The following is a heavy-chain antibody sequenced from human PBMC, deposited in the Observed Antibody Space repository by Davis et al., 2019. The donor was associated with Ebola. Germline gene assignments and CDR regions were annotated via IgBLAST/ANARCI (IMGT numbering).Heavy chain of an antibody. CDR3: ARDRRYSYGTYYFYYGMDV. D-gene: IGHD5-18*01. Sequence: GESLKISCAASGFSFSSYAIHWVRQAPGKGLEWVALISKDGSNRYYADSVKGRFTISRDNSKNTLDLQMNSLRTEDAAVYYCARDRRYSYGTYYFYYGMDVWGQGTTVTVS. CDR1: GFSFSSYA. V-gene: IGHV3-30*04. CDR2: ISKDGSNR. J-gene: IGHJ6*02.